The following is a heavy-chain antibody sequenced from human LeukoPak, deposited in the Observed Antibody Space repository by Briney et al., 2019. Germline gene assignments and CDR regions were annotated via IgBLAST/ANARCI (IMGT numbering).Heavy chain of an antibody. V-gene: IGHV3-74*01. CDR3: ARGLGGTGDH. CDR1: GFTFSNTW. D-gene: IGHD2-21*01. J-gene: IGHJ4*02. CDR2: LNSDGSST. Sequence: PGGSLRLSCAASGFTFSNTWMSWVRQAPGKGLVWVSRLNSDGSSTIYADSVKGRFTISRDNAKNTLYLQMNSLRAEDTAVYYCARGLGGTGDHWGQGTLVTVSS.